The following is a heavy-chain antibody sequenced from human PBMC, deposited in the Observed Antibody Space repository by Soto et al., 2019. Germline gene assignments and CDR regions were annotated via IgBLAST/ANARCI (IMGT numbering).Heavy chain of an antibody. V-gene: IGHV3-48*02. J-gene: IGHJ4*02. CDR1: GFTFSDYA. CDR2: ISSESGFI. Sequence: EVQLVESGGGLVQPGGSLRLSCAASGFTFSDYAMNWVRQAPGKGLEWVSYISSESGFIYYADSVKGRFTISRDNGKNSLSLQLNSLRDEDTATYYCVRDKGEPDYWGQGTLVTVSS. D-gene: IGHD1-26*01. CDR3: VRDKGEPDY.